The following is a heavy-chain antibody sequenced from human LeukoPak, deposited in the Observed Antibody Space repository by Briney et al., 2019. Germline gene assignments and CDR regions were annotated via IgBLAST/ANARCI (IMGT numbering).Heavy chain of an antibody. J-gene: IGHJ1*01. D-gene: IGHD2-15*01. Sequence: GGSLTLSCVVSGFSIRSYGMHWVRQAPGKGLEWVSGISNVGRGMTYADSVKGRFAISRDNAKNSVYLQMNSLRSDDTAMYHCAVSPRTPDSAWGQGTLVTVSS. CDR1: GFSIRSYG. CDR2: ISNVGRGM. CDR3: AVSPRTPDSA. V-gene: IGHV3-48*04.